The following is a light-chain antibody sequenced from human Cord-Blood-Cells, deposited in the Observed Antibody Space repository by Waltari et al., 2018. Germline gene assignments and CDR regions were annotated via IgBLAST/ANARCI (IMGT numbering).Light chain of an antibody. J-gene: IGLJ3*02. CDR2: EGS. CDR3: CSYAGSSTWV. Sequence: QSALTQPASVSGSPGQSITISCTGTSSAVGSYNLVSWYQQHPGKAPKRMIYEGSKRPAGVSKRFSGSKSGNTASLTSSGLQAEDEADYYCCSYAGSSTWVFGGGTKLTVL. CDR1: SSAVGSYNL. V-gene: IGLV2-23*01.